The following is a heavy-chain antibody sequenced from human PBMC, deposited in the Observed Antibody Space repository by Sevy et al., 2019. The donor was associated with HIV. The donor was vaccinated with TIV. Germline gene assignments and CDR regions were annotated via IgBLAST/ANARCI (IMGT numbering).Heavy chain of an antibody. J-gene: IGHJ5*02. V-gene: IGHV1-8*01. D-gene: IGHD3-16*01. CDR1: GYAFTSYD. CDR3: ATPTGGNWFDP. Sequence: ASVKVSCKASGYAFTSYDINWVRQATGQGLEWMGWMNPNSGNTGYAQKFQGRVTMTRNTSISTAYMELSSLRSEDMAVYYCATPTGGNWFDPWGQGTLVTVSS. CDR2: MNPNSGNT.